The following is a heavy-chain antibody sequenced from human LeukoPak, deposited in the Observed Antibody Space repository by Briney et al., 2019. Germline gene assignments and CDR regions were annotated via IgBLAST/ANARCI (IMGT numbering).Heavy chain of an antibody. CDR3: ARSYGDYVFYYYYYMDV. D-gene: IGHD4-17*01. CDR2: IYYSGST. CDR1: GGSISSYY. Sequence: PSETLSLTCTVSGGSISSYYWSWIRQPPGKGLEWIGYIYYSGSTYYNPSLKRRVTISVDTSKNQFSLKLSSVTAADTAVYYCARSYGDYVFYYYYYMDVWGKGTTVTVSS. J-gene: IGHJ6*03. V-gene: IGHV4-59*08.